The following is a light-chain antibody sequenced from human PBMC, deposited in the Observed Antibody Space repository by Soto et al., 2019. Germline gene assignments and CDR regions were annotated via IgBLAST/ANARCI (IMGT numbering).Light chain of an antibody. V-gene: IGLV2-14*01. Sequence: QSALTQPASVSGSPGQSITISCTGTSSDVGDYNYVSWYQQHPGKAPKLIIYGVSNRASGISNRFSGSKSGNTASLTISGLQAEDEADYYCSSYTSTNTLVLGGGTKLTVL. J-gene: IGLJ2*01. CDR2: GVS. CDR3: SSYTSTNTLV. CDR1: SSDVGDYNY.